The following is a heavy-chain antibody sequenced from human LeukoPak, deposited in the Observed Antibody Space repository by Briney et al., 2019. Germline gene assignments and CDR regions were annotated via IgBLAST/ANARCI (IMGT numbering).Heavy chain of an antibody. J-gene: IGHJ6*03. CDR3: ARALAARQDGYYYYYMDV. CDR2: IYTSGST. D-gene: IGHD6-6*01. Sequence: SETLSLTCTVSGGSISSGSYYWGWIRQPAGKGLEWIGRIYTSGSTNYNPSLKSRVTISVDTSKNQFSLKLSSVTAADTAVYYCARALAARQDGYYYYYMDVWGKGTTVTVSS. CDR1: GGSISSGSYY. V-gene: IGHV4-61*02.